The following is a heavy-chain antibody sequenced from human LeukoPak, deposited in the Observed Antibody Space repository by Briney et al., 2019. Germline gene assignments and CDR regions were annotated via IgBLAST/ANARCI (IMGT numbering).Heavy chain of an antibody. CDR3: ASSIAVAGYIFDY. CDR1: GGSFSGYY. Sequence: PSETLSLTCAVYGGSFSGYYWSWIRQPPGKGLEWIGEINHSGSTNYNPSLKSRVTISVDTSKNQFSLKLSSVTAADTAVYYCASSIAVAGYIFDYWGQGTLVTVSS. CDR2: INHSGST. D-gene: IGHD6-19*01. J-gene: IGHJ4*02. V-gene: IGHV4-34*01.